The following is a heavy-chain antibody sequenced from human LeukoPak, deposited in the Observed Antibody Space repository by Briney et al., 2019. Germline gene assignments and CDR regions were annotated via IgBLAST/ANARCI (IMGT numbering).Heavy chain of an antibody. J-gene: IGHJ6*03. CDR2: FYHSGST. V-gene: IGHV4-39*02. CDR1: GASISSSSYN. Sequence: PSETLSLTCTVSGASISSSSYNWGWIRQPPGKGLEWIGTFYHSGSTYDNPSLKSRVTISVDTSKNQFSLKLSSVTAADTAVYYCARERGVVVVPAAQPDYYYYMDVWGKGTTVTVSS. CDR3: ARERGVVVVPAAQPDYYYYMDV. D-gene: IGHD2-2*01.